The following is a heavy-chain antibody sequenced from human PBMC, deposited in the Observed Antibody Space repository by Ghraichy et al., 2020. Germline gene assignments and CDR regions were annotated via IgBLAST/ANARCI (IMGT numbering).Heavy chain of an antibody. Sequence: GESLRLSCAASGFTFSSNAMSWVRQAPGKGLEWVSGISGSGGSTYYADSVKGRLTISRDNSKNTLYLQMNSLRVEDTAVYYCATGYSYGPSWGQGTLVTVSS. CDR2: ISGSGGST. D-gene: IGHD5-18*01. J-gene: IGHJ4*02. CDR3: ATGYSYGPS. CDR1: GFTFSSNA. V-gene: IGHV3-23*01.